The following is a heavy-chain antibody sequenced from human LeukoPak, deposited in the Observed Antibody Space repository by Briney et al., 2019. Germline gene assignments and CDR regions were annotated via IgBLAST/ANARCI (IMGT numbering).Heavy chain of an antibody. Sequence: GGSLRLSCAASGFTFSDYYMSWIRQAPGKGLEWVSYISSSGNTIYSADSMKGRFTISRDNAKNSLYLQINSLRAEDTAVYYCATHGYNRDYYFDYWGQGTLVTVSS. CDR3: ATHGYNRDYYFDY. D-gene: IGHD5-24*01. J-gene: IGHJ4*02. CDR1: GFTFSDYY. CDR2: ISSSGNTI. V-gene: IGHV3-11*04.